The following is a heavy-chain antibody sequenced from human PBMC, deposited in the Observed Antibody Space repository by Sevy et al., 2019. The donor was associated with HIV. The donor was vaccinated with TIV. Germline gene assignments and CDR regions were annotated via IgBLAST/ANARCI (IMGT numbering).Heavy chain of an antibody. V-gene: IGHV1-8*01. Sequence: ASVKVSCKASGYTFTSYDINWVRQATGQGLEWMGWMNPNSGNTGYAQKFQGRVTMTRNTSISTAYMELSSLRSEDTAVYYCARGGITMVRGVIIDYYYGMDVWGQGTTVTVSS. D-gene: IGHD3-10*01. CDR3: ARGGITMVRGVIIDYYYGMDV. CDR2: MNPNSGNT. CDR1: GYTFTSYD. J-gene: IGHJ6*02.